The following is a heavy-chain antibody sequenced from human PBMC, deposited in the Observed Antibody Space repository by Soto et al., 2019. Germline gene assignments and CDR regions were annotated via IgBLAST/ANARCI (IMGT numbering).Heavy chain of an antibody. CDR1: GGTFSSYA. V-gene: IGHV1-69*13. Sequence: SVKVSCKASGGTFSSYAISWVRQAPGQGLEWMGGIIPIFGTANYAQKFQGRVTITADESTSTAYMELSSLRSEDTAVYYCAREPWRDYYDSSGYSSSWGQGTLVTVYS. CDR3: AREPWRDYYDSSGYSSS. J-gene: IGHJ5*02. CDR2: IIPIFGTA. D-gene: IGHD3-22*01.